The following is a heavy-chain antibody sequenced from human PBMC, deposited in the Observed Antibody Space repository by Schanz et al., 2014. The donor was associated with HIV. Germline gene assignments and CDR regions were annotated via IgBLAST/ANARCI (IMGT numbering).Heavy chain of an antibody. J-gene: IGHJ4*02. CDR2: IIPNSGGT. V-gene: IGHV1-2*02. CDR1: GGTFRSFA. D-gene: IGHD6-19*01. Sequence: QVQLVQSGTEVKKPGSSVKVSCKPSGGTFRSFAISWVRQAPGQGLEWMGGIIPNSGGTKFAQNFRGRVTMTRDTSVTTVYMEMTKLRSDDTAVYYCAIPSSGWSTFDYWGQGTLVTVSS. CDR3: AIPSSGWSTFDY.